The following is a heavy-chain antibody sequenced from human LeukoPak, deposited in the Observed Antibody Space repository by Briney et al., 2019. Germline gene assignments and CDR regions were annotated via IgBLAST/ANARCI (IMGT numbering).Heavy chain of an antibody. Sequence: GASVKVSCKASGGTFSSYAISWVRQAPGQGLEWMGRIIPILGIANYAQKFQGRVTITADKSTSTAYMELSSLRSEDTAVYYCARETPDRRSSSWYEGAFDVWGQGTMVTVSS. CDR1: GGTFSSYA. D-gene: IGHD6-13*01. CDR2: IIPILGIA. V-gene: IGHV1-69*04. CDR3: ARETPDRRSSSWYEGAFDV. J-gene: IGHJ3*01.